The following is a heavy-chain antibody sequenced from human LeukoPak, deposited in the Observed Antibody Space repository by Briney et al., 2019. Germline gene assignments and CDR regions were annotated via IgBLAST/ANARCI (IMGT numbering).Heavy chain of an antibody. CDR2: IYYSGST. D-gene: IGHD3-3*01. CDR1: GGSISSSSYY. V-gene: IGHV4-61*05. Sequence: PSETLSLTCTVSGGSISSSSYYWGWIRQPPGKGLEWIGYIYYSGSTNYNPSLKSRVTISVDTSKNQFSLKLSSVTAADTAVYYCARASTPYYDFWSGYSDAFDIWGQGTMVTVSS. CDR3: ARASTPYYDFWSGYSDAFDI. J-gene: IGHJ3*02.